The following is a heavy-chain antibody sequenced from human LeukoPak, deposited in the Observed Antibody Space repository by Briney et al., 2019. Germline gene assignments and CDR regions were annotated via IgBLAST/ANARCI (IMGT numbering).Heavy chain of an antibody. CDR3: ARGPDDYYDSSGASRRYYYYMDV. J-gene: IGHJ6*03. V-gene: IGHV1-2*02. CDR2: INPNSGGT. Sequence: ASVKVSCKASGYTFTGYYMHWVRQAPGQGLEWMGWINPNSGGTNYAQKFQGRVTITRNTSISTAYMELSSLRSEDTAVYYCARGPDDYYDSSGASRRYYYYMDVWGKGTTVTVSS. D-gene: IGHD3-22*01. CDR1: GYTFTGYY.